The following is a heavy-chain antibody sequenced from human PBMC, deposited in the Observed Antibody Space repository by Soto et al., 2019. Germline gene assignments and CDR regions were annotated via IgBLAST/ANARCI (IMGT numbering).Heavy chain of an antibody. Sequence: QVQLVQSGAEVKKPGSSVKVSCKPSGTTFDSFTFAWVRQAPGQGLEWLGGFVPMFGSASIAQRLRGRVTITADASTGTGYMELSDLRSDDSAIYYCAREDDTTGHYSWFDPWGPGTVVTVPS. D-gene: IGHD3-9*01. CDR3: AREDDTTGHYSWFDP. J-gene: IGHJ5*02. V-gene: IGHV1-69*01. CDR2: FVPMFGSA. CDR1: GTTFDSFT.